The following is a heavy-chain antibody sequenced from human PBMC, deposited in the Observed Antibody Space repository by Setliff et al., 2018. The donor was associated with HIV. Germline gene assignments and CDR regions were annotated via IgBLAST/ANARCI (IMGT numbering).Heavy chain of an antibody. V-gene: IGHV3-73*01. CDR1: GFTFSGSA. CDR2: IKTKPSSYAT. D-gene: IGHD3-9*01. Sequence: HPGGSLRLSCSASGFTFSGSAMHWVRQASGKGLEWVGRIKTKPSSYATAYGASVKGRFTISRDDSQKTAYLQMNSLKTEDTAVYYCNAGYSDMLTAYNSFDYWGQGTLVTVSS. J-gene: IGHJ4*02. CDR3: NAGYSDMLTAYNSFDY.